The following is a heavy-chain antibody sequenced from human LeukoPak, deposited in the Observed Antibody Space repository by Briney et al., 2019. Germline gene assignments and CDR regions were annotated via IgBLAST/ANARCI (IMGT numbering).Heavy chain of an antibody. CDR2: LNTDGTYT. J-gene: IGHJ4*02. CDR3: ARDEYFDSSVYYPPFDY. Sequence: GGSLRLSCAASGFTFSSYWMHWVRQAPGKGLVWVSRLNTDGTYTAYADSVKGRFTISRDNAKNSLFLQMNSLRAEDTAVYYCARDEYFDSSVYYPPFDYWGQGTLVTVSS. D-gene: IGHD3-22*01. V-gene: IGHV3-74*01. CDR1: GFTFSSYW.